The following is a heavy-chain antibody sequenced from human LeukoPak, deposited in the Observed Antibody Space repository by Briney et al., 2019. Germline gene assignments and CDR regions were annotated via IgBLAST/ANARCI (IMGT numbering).Heavy chain of an antibody. D-gene: IGHD3-9*01. J-gene: IGHJ3*02. CDR2: ISAYNGNT. CDR3: ARLDYDILTGLDAFDI. V-gene: IGHV1-18*01. CDR1: GYTFTSDG. Sequence: ASVKVSCKASGYTFTSDGISWVREAPGQGLEWMGWISAYNGNTNYAQKLQGRVNMTTDTSTSTAYMELRSLRSDDTAVYYCARLDYDILTGLDAFDIWGQGTMVTVSS.